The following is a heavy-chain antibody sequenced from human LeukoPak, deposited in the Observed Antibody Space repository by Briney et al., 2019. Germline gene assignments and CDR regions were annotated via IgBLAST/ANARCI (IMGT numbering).Heavy chain of an antibody. V-gene: IGHV3-7*01. J-gene: IGHJ4*02. Sequence: GGSLRLSCEASGSFFTNSLMSWVGRAPGKGLAWVAGLKHDGSEKYYVDSVRGRFTISRDNTKNSLYLQMSSLRAEDTAVYYCATDRGWRTSGYYLYYFEYWGQGTLVTFSS. D-gene: IGHD3-3*01. CDR1: GSFFTNSL. CDR3: ATDRGWRTSGYYLYYFEY. CDR2: LKHDGSEK.